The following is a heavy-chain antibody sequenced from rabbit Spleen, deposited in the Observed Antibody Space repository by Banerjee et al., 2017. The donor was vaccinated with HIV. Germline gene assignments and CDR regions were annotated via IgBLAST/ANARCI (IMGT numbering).Heavy chain of an antibody. J-gene: IGHJ4*01. CDR3: ARGWSTGLDSYVDYFTL. D-gene: IGHD6-1*01. CDR2: AYAGSSDST. Sequence: QSLEESGGGLVKPGASLTLTCKASGFSFNEFSFNSGYDMCWVRQAPGKGLEWVACAYAGSSDSTYSATWAKGRFTISKTSSTTVTLQMTSLTAADTTTYFCARGWSTGLDSYVDYFTLWGPGTLVTVS. V-gene: IGHV1S40*01. CDR1: GFSFNEFSFNSGYD.